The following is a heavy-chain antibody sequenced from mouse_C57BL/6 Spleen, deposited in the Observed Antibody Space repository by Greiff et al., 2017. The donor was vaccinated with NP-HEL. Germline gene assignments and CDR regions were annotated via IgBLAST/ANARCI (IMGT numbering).Heavy chain of an antibody. CDR3: ARSIYYDYDGFAY. CDR2: IDPANGNT. D-gene: IGHD2-4*01. V-gene: IGHV14-3*01. CDR1: GFNIKNTY. Sequence: VQLQQSVAELVRPGASVKLSCTASGFNIKNTYMHWVKQRPEQGLEWIGRIDPANGNTKYVPKFQGKATITADTSSNTAYLQLSSLTSEDTAIYYCARSIYYDYDGFAYWGQGTLVTVSA. J-gene: IGHJ3*01.